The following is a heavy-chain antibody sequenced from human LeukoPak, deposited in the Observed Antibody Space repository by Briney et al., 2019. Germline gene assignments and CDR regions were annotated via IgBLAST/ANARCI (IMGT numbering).Heavy chain of an antibody. CDR3: ARGGKYYDILTGYYMKGAFDI. V-gene: IGHV4-59*01. CDR1: GGSISNYY. CDR2: IYYSGST. J-gene: IGHJ3*02. Sequence: PSETLSLTCTVSGGSISNYYWNWIRQPPGKGLEWIGYIYYSGSTNYNPSLKSRVTISVDTSKNQFSLKLSSVTAADTAVYYCARGGKYYDILTGYYMKGAFDIWGQGTMVTVSS. D-gene: IGHD3-9*01.